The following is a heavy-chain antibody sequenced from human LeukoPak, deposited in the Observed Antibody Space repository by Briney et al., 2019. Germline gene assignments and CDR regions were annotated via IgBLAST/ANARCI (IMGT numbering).Heavy chain of an antibody. CDR1: GFTFSSYW. V-gene: IGHV3-7*01. Sequence: GGSLRLSCAASGFTFSSYWMTWVRQAPGQGLEWVANIKEDGSAKYHVDSVKGRFTISRDNAKNSLYLQMNSLRVEDTAVYYCTRDTGCSGGACYSFYDYWGQGTLVAVSS. J-gene: IGHJ4*02. CDR3: TRDTGCSGGACYSFYDY. D-gene: IGHD2-21*01. CDR2: IKEDGSAK.